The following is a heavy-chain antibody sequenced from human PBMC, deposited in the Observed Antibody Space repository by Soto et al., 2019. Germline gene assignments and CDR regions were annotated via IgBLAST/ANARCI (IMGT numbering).Heavy chain of an antibody. J-gene: IGHJ6*02. CDR1: GYTFTSYD. CDR2: MNPNSGNT. CDR3: ARGNFEGYDFWSHEAPGYYYYGMDV. V-gene: IGHV1-8*01. D-gene: IGHD3-3*01. Sequence: ASVKVSCKASGYTFTSYDINWVRQATGQGLEWTGWMNPNSGNTGYAQKFQGRVTMTRNTSISTAYMELSSLRSEDTAVYYCARGNFEGYDFWSHEAPGYYYYGMDVWGQGTTVTVSS.